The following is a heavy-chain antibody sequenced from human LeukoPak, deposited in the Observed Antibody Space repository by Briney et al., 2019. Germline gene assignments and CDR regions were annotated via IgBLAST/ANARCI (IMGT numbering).Heavy chain of an antibody. Sequence: PGGSLRLSRAPSGFTVSSNYMSWVRQAPGKGLEWVSVIYSGGSTYYADSVKGRFTISRDNSKTTLYLQVNSLRAEDTAVYYCARDYYGSGSWGQGTLVIVSS. V-gene: IGHV3-66*01. CDR3: ARDYYGSGS. CDR2: IYSGGST. D-gene: IGHD3-10*01. CDR1: GFTVSSNY. J-gene: IGHJ4*02.